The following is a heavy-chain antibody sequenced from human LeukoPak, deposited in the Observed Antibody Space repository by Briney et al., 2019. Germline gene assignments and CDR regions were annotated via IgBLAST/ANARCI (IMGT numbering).Heavy chain of an antibody. D-gene: IGHD5-18*01. J-gene: IGHJ4*02. CDR3: ASDNGVAVDTAMARD. CDR1: GGSISSTSYY. CDR2: IYYSGST. V-gene: IGHV4-39*07. Sequence: SETLSLTCTVSGGSISSTSYYWGWIRQPPGKGLEWIGSIYYSGSTYYSPSLKSRVTISVDTSKNQFSLKLSSVTAADTAVYYCASDNGVAVDTAMARDWGQGTLVTVSS.